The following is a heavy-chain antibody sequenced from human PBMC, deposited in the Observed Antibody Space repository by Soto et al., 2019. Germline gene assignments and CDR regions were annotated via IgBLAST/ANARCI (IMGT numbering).Heavy chain of an antibody. CDR3: ATYDSGGKFDF. J-gene: IGHJ4*02. V-gene: IGHV4-59*13. D-gene: IGHD3-22*01. CDR2: VYYSGTI. CDR1: GGSFSSFY. Sequence: SETLSLTCTVSGGSFSSFYWSWIRQPPGKGLGWIGYVYYSGTINNNPSLKGRVSISVDTSKNQFSLKLISVTAADTAVYYCATYDSGGKFDFWGQGTLVTVSS.